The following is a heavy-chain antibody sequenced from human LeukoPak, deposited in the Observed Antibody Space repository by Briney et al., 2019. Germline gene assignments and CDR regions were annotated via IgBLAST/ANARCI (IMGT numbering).Heavy chain of an antibody. J-gene: IGHJ4*02. CDR1: GYTFTSYD. V-gene: IGHV1-8*01. CDR2: MNPNSGNT. CDR3: ARVREYDILTGYYSFDY. Sequence: ASVKVSCKASGYTFTSYDINWVRQATGQGLEWMGRMNPNSGNTGYAQKFQGRVTMTRNTSISTAYMELSSLRSEDTAVYYCARVREYDILTGYYSFDYWGQGTLVTVSS. D-gene: IGHD3-9*01.